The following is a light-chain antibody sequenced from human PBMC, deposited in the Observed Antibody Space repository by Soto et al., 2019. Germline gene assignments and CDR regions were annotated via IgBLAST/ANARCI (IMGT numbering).Light chain of an antibody. CDR2: GNT. J-gene: IGLJ3*02. V-gene: IGLV1-40*01. CDR3: QSYDSSLSHWV. Sequence: QSVLTQPPSVSGAPGESVTISCAGSSSNIVAGSGVHWYQQLPGTAPKLLINGNTNRPSGVPDRFYGSKSGTSASLAITGLLPEDEADYYCQSYDSSLSHWVFGGGTKVTVL. CDR1: SSNIVAGSG.